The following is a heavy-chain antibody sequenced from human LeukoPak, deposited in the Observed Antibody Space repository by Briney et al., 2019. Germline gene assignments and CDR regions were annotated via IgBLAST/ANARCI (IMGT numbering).Heavy chain of an antibody. CDR1: GYTFTGYY. Sequence: GASVKVSCKASGYTFTGYYMHWVRQAPGQGLEWMGWINPLSGGTTYGQKFQGRVTMTRDTSIRTVYMDLSRLRSDDTAVYYCARGAGGYSYGFDYWGQGTLVTVSS. CDR3: ARGAGGYSYGFDY. V-gene: IGHV1-2*02. CDR2: INPLSGGT. J-gene: IGHJ4*02. D-gene: IGHD5-18*01.